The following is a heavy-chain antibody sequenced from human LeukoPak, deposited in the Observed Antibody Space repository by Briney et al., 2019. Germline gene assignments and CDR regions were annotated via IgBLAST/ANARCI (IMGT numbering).Heavy chain of an antibody. V-gene: IGHV3-30*18. CDR1: GFTFSSYG. CDR3: AKGIEAFDY. Sequence: GRSLRLSCAASGFTFSSYGMHWVRQAPGKGLEWVAVISYDGSNKYYADSVKGRFAISRDNSKNTLYLQMNSLRAGDTAVYYCAKGIEAFDYWGQGTLVTVS. D-gene: IGHD2-15*01. CDR2: ISYDGSNK. J-gene: IGHJ4*02.